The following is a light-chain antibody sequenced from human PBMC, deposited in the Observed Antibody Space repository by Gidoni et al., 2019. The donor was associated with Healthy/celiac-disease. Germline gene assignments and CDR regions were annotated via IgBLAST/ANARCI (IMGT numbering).Light chain of an antibody. J-gene: IGKJ4*01. Sequence: DIQLTQSPSFLSASVGDRVTITCRASQGMSSYLAWYQQKPGKAPNFLIYAASTLQSGVPSRFSGSGSGTEFTLTISSLQPEDFATYYCQQLNSYPHTFGGGTKVEIK. CDR3: QQLNSYPHT. V-gene: IGKV1-9*01. CDR1: QGMSSY. CDR2: AAS.